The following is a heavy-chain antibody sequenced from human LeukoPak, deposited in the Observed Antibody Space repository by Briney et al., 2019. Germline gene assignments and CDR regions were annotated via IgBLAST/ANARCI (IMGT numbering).Heavy chain of an antibody. V-gene: IGHV4-59*01. CDR3: ARVGDFWSGYPNWYFDL. CDR1: GGSISSYY. D-gene: IGHD3-3*01. Sequence: PSETLSLTCTVSGGSISSYYWSWIRQPPGKGLEWIGYIYYSGSTNYNPSLKGRVTISVDTSQNQFSLKLSSVTAADTAVYYCARVGDFWSGYPNWYFDLRGRGTLVTVSS. CDR2: IYYSGST. J-gene: IGHJ2*01.